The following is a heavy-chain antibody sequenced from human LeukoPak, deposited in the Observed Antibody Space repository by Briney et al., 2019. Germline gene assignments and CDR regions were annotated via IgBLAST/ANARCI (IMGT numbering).Heavy chain of an antibody. J-gene: IGHJ4*02. CDR2: LNSDGSST. CDR1: GFTFSSYW. V-gene: IGHV3-74*01. Sequence: GGSLRLSCAASGFTFSSYWMHWVRQAPGKGLVWVSRLNSDGSSTSYADSVKGRFTISRDNSKNTLYLQMNSLRAEDTAVYYWARDHGPYYYDSSGYYYWGQGALVTVSS. CDR3: ARDHGPYYYDSSGYYY. D-gene: IGHD3-22*01.